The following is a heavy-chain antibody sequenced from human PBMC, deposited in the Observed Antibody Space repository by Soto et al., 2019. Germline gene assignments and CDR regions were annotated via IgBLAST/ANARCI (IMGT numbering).Heavy chain of an antibody. D-gene: IGHD6-6*01. Sequence: GASVKVSCKASGGTFSSYTISWVRQAPGQGLEWMGRIIPILGIANYAQKFQGRVTITADKSTSTAYMELSSLRSEDTAVYYCARDRDGREQLDLDYWGQGTLVTVSS. CDR1: GGTFSSYT. CDR3: ARDRDGREQLDLDY. V-gene: IGHV1-69*04. J-gene: IGHJ4*02. CDR2: IIPILGIA.